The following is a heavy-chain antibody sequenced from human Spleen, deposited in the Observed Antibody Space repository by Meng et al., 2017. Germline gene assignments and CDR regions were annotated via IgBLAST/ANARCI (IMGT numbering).Heavy chain of an antibody. V-gene: IGHV3-9*01. CDR2: ISWNSGSI. D-gene: IGHD5-24*01. J-gene: IGHJ4*02. Sequence: SLKISCAASGFTFDDYVMHWVRQAPGKGLEWVSGISWNSGSIGYADSVKGRFTISRDNAKNSLYLQMNSLRAEDTAVYYCARSGGRSTWAEDGDYWGQGTLVTVSS. CDR3: ARSGGRSTWAEDGDY. CDR1: GFTFDDYV.